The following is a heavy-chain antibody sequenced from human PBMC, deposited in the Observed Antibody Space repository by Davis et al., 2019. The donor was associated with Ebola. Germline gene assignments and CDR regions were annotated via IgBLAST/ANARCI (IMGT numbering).Heavy chain of an antibody. CDR2: ISAYNGNT. J-gene: IGHJ4*02. D-gene: IGHD3/OR15-3a*01. CDR1: VYTVTSYG. V-gene: IGHV1-18*01. Sequence: ASVKVSCKASVYTVTSYGISGVRQAPGQGLEWMGWISAYNGNTNYAQKLQGRVTMTTDKYTSTAYMELRSMRSDDTAVYYCARDGLVIPIDYWGQGTLVTVPS. CDR3: ARDGLVIPIDY.